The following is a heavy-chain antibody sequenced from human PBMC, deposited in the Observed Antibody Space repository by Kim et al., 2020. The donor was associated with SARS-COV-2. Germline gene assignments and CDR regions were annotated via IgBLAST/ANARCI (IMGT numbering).Heavy chain of an antibody. D-gene: IGHD3-10*01. CDR1: GASISSSDSY. CDR2: FYYSGST. J-gene: IGHJ4*02. V-gene: IGHV4-39*02. Sequence: SETLSLTCTVSGASISSSDSYWGWIRQPPGKGLEWIGSFYYSGSTYYNPSLKSRVTIFIDTSKNHFSLKLSSVTAADTAVYYCVRRVYGSGIDYWGQGTLVTVSS. CDR3: VRRVYGSGIDY.